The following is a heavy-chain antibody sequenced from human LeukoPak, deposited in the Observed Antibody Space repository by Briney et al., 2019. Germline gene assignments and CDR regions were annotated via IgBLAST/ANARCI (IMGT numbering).Heavy chain of an antibody. CDR3: AREQGLQVADY. V-gene: IGHV4-39*07. Sequence: PSETLSLTCTVSGGSISSSSYYWGWIRQPPGKGLEWIGSIYYSGSTYYNPSLKSRVTISVDTSKNQFSLKLSSVTAADTAVYYCAREQGLQVADYWGQGTLVTISS. J-gene: IGHJ4*02. CDR1: GGSISSSSYY. CDR2: IYYSGST. D-gene: IGHD4-11*01.